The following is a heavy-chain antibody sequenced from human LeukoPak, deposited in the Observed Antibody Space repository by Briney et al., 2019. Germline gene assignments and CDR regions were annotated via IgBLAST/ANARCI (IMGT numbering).Heavy chain of an antibody. CDR3: ARDIPDSSGPHVLPYFCHMDV. CDR2: IIPIFDTT. CDR1: GGTFNRDG. V-gene: IGHV1-69*06. Sequence: SVKVSCKASGGTFNRDGISCVRQAPGQGLEWMGGIIPIFDTTHYAQKFQGRVTITADKSPGKAYMELSSLRSEDTAVYYCARDIPDSSGPHVLPYFCHMDVWGKGTTVTISS. D-gene: IGHD3-22*01. J-gene: IGHJ6*03.